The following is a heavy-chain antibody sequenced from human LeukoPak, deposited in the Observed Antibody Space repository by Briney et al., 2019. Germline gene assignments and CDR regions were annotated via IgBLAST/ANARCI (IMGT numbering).Heavy chain of an antibody. V-gene: IGHV3-33*01. CDR3: VREDTPATANY. D-gene: IGHD2-21*02. Sequence: SGGSLRLSCAASGFTFSSYGMHWVRQAPGKGLEWVAVIWYDGSNKYYADSVKGRFTISRDNSKNTLYLQMNSLRAEDTAVYYCVREDTPATANYWGQGTLVTISS. J-gene: IGHJ4*02. CDR1: GFTFSSYG. CDR2: IWYDGSNK.